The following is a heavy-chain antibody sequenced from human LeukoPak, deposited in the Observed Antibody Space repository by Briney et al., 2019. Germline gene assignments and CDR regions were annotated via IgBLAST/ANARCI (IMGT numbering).Heavy chain of an antibody. D-gene: IGHD6-19*01. V-gene: IGHV1-69*13. Sequence: SVKVSCKAAGGTFSSYAISWVRQAPGQGLEWMGGIIPIFGTANYAQKFQGRVTITADESTSTAYMELSSLRSEDTAVYYCARDSIAVAGTDYWGQGTLVTVSS. CDR3: ARDSIAVAGTDY. CDR2: IIPIFGTA. J-gene: IGHJ4*02. CDR1: GGTFSSYA.